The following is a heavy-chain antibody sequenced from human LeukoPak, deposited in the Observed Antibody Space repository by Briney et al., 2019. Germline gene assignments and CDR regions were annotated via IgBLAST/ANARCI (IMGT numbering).Heavy chain of an antibody. Sequence: PSETLPLTCTVSGGSISSYYWSWIRQPAGKGLEWIGRIYTSGSTNYNPSLKSRVTMSVDTSKNQFSLKLSSVTAADTAVYYCASRPRLYSSGWYSVYMDVWGKGTTVTVSS. CDR3: ASRPRLYSSGWYSVYMDV. J-gene: IGHJ6*03. D-gene: IGHD6-19*01. V-gene: IGHV4-4*07. CDR2: IYTSGST. CDR1: GGSISSYY.